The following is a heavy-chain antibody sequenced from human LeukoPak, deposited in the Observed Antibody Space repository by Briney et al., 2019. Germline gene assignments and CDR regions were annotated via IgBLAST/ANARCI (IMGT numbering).Heavy chain of an antibody. J-gene: IGHJ4*02. CDR2: INQDGSEK. Sequence: GGSLRLSCVASGFTFSSYWMSWVRQAPGKGLEWVANINQDGSEKYDVDSAKGRFTISRDNAKNSLYLQVNSLRVEDTAMYNCARGGGGDGSGWSTTDYWGQGTLVTISS. V-gene: IGHV3-7*04. D-gene: IGHD6-19*01. CDR3: ARGGGGDGSGWSTTDY. CDR1: GFTFSSYW.